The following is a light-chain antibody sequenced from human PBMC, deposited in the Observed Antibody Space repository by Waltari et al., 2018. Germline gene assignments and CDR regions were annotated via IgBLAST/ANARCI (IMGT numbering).Light chain of an antibody. CDR3: QQYNTRPYT. J-gene: IGKJ2*01. CDR1: QSVSSN. Sequence: IVMTQSPITLSVSPGERATLSCRASQSVSSNLAWYQQKPGQAPRLLIYGASTRVTGLPTRFSGGGSGTDFTLTISSLQSEDFAVYYCQQYNTRPYTFGQGTKLEMK. CDR2: GAS. V-gene: IGKV3-15*01.